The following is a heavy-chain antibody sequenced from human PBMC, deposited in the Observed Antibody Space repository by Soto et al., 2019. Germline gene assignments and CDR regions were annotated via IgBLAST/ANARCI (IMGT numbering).Heavy chain of an antibody. CDR1: GGTFRSYA. V-gene: IGHV1-69*13. J-gene: IGHJ3*02. CDR3: SGYDPVRGALDI. Sequence: RASVKVSCKASGGTFRSYAISWVRQAPGQGLEWMGGIIPIFGTANYAQKFQGRVTITADESTSTAYMELSSLRSEDTAVYFCSGYDPVRGALDIWGQGTMVTVSS. D-gene: IGHD5-12*01. CDR2: IIPIFGTA.